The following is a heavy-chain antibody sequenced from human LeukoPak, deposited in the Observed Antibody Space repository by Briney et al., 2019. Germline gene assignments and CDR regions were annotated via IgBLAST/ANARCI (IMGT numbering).Heavy chain of an antibody. CDR1: GGSFSGNN. J-gene: IGHJ6*03. CDR2: INHSGNT. D-gene: IGHD3-9*01. Sequence: KPSETLSLSCVVYGGSFSGNNWSWIRQPPGKGLEWIGEINHSGNTNYKSSLKSRVTISVDTSKNEFSLKMSSVTAADTAVYFCARCLSGEQSHYYYNYMDVWGKGTTVAVSS. CDR3: ARCLSGEQSHYYYNYMDV. V-gene: IGHV4-34*01.